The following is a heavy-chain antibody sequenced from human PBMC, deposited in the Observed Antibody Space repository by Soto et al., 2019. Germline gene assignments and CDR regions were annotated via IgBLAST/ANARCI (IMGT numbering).Heavy chain of an antibody. V-gene: IGHV3-23*01. CDR3: ARGSTDSYPGSRIFDF. Sequence: SLFRQAPGEGLEWVSTITDTGGDTKYSYSVRGLFTMSRDNSKKTLYLQMNNLRVEDSALYYCARGSTDSYPGSRIFDFWGRGTLVTVSS. J-gene: IGHJ4*02. D-gene: IGHD3-10*01. CDR2: ITDTGGDT.